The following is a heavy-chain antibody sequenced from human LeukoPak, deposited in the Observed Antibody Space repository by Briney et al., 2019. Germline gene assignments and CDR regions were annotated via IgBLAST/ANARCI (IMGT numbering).Heavy chain of an antibody. CDR2: IYPGASDT. CDR1: GYSFTSYW. D-gene: IGHD2-2*01. J-gene: IGHJ3*02. V-gene: IGHV5-51*01. Sequence: GESLKISCKGSGYSFTSYWIGWVRQMPGKGLEWMGIIYPGASDTRYSPSFQGQVTISADKSISTAYLQWSTLKASDTAMYYCAYCSSTSCRDAFDIWGQGTMVTVSS. CDR3: AYCSSTSCRDAFDI.